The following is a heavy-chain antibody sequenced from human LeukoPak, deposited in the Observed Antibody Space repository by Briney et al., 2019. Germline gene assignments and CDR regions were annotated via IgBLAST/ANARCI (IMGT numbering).Heavy chain of an antibody. V-gene: IGHV4-4*07. Sequence: SETLSLTCTVSGGFISSYSWSWIRQDAGKGLEWIGRIYTSGSTNYNPSLKSRVTMSVDTSKNQFSLNLTSVTAADTAVYYCARGVASPGIGWFDPWGQGTLVTVSS. CDR2: IYTSGST. D-gene: IGHD6-13*01. CDR1: GGFISSYS. J-gene: IGHJ5*02. CDR3: ARGVASPGIGWFDP.